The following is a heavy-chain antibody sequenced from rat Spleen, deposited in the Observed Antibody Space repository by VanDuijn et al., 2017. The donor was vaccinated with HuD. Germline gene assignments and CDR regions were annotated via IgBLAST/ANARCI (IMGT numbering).Heavy chain of an antibody. V-gene: IGHV1-43*01. CDR1: GYTFTSYF. CDR2: INTGSGVT. CDR3: ARDIPSWFAY. D-gene: IGHD3-8*01. Sequence: QVQLQQSGAELAKPGSSVKISCKASGYTFTSYFTSCIKQTTGQGLEYVGYINTGSGVTSYNEKFKGKATLTVDKSSSTAFIQLSSLTPDDSAVYYCARDIPSWFAYWGQGVMVTVSS. J-gene: IGHJ2*01.